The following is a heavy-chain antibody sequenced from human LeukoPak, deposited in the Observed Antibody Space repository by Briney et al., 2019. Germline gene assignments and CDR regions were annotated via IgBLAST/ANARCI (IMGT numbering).Heavy chain of an antibody. CDR3: ARGPSSIAARYNWFDP. Sequence: PTGGSLRLSCAASGFTFSSYAMHWVRRAPGKGLEWVAVISYDGSNKYYADSVKGRFTISRDNSKNTLYLQMNSLRAEDTAVYYCARGPSSIAARYNWFDPWGQGTLVTVSS. D-gene: IGHD6-6*01. CDR1: GFTFSSYA. J-gene: IGHJ5*02. CDR2: ISYDGSNK. V-gene: IGHV3-30-3*01.